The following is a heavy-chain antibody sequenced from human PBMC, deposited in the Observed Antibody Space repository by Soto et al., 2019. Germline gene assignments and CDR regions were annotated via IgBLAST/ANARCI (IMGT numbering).Heavy chain of an antibody. CDR3: AKDHYDSSPWGLNYYYYGMDV. Sequence: SLRLSCAASGFTFSSFAMTWVRQALGQGLEWVSAISGSGGSSYYADSVKGRFTISRDNSKNTLYLQMNSLRAEDTAVYYCAKDHYDSSPWGLNYYYYGMDVWGQGTRVTVSS. V-gene: IGHV3-23*01. CDR1: GFTFSSFA. D-gene: IGHD3-22*01. CDR2: ISGSGGSS. J-gene: IGHJ6*02.